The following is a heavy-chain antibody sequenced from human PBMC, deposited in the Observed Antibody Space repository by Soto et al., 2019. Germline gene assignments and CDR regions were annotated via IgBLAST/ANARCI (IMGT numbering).Heavy chain of an antibody. J-gene: IGHJ4*02. CDR3: ARLEGLATISYYFDF. CDR1: GDSINSDKYY. CDR2: IYFRGNT. D-gene: IGHD3-9*01. Sequence: QLQLQESGPGLVKPSETLSLTCSVSGDSINSDKYYWGWIRQPPGKVLAWIGSIYFRGNTYYNPSLHTRVTISLDKSKSQFSLKLNSVTAADSAVYFCARLEGLATISYYFDFWGQGALVTVSS. V-gene: IGHV4-39*01.